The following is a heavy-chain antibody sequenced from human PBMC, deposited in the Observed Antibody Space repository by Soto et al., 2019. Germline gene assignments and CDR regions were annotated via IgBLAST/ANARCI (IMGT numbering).Heavy chain of an antibody. J-gene: IGHJ4*02. Sequence: QVQLQESDPGLVKPSETLSLTCSVSGGSISSYYWSWIRQPPGKGLEWIGYFYYSGSTNYNPSLKSRVSISIDTSKNQFSLNLSSVTAADTAVYYCARNINRNFNFDYWGQGTLVTVSS. CDR3: ARNINRNFNFDY. CDR1: GGSISSYY. V-gene: IGHV4-59*12. CDR2: FYYSGST.